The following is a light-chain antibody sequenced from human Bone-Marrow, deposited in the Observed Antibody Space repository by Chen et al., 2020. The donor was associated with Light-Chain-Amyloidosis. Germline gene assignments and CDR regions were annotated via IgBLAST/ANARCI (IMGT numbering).Light chain of an antibody. V-gene: IGKV1-33*01. CDR1: QGITKF. CDR3: QQDDRLPLA. Sequence: DIQMTQSPSSLSASVGDRVTITCQASQGITKFLNWYQQKPGEAPKLLIYDASNLETGVPSRFSGGGSGTDFTFTISSLQPEHVATYYCQQDDRLPLAFGGGTKVEIK. CDR2: DAS. J-gene: IGKJ4*01.